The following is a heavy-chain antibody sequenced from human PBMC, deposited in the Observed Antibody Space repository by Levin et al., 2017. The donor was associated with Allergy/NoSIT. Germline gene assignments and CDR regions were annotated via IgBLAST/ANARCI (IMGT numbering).Heavy chain of an antibody. CDR1: GGSVRSYY. D-gene: IGHD3-22*01. Sequence: SQTLSLTCSVSGGSVRSYYWSWIRQPPGKGLEWIGYIFYSGSTNYNPSLKSRVTISVDTSKNQFSLKLSSVTAADTAVYYCARTRGGYGSCWFDPWGQGTLVTVSS. V-gene: IGHV4-59*02. CDR2: IFYSGST. J-gene: IGHJ5*02. CDR3: ARTRGGYGSCWFDP.